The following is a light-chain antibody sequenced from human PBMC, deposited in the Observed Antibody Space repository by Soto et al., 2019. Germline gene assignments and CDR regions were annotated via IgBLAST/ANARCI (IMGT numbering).Light chain of an antibody. CDR2: GAS. J-gene: IGKJ1*01. V-gene: IGKV3-15*01. CDR1: QSVASR. Sequence: EIVMTQSPAILSVSPGERVTLSCRASQSVASRLAWYQHTPGQAPRLLIFGASNRATDIPARFSGSGSGTEFTLTSTSLQSEDFAVYYCQQYNDWPRTFGQGTKVDIK. CDR3: QQYNDWPRT.